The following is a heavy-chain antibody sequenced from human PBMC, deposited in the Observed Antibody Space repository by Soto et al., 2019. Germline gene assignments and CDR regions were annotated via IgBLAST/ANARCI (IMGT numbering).Heavy chain of an antibody. Sequence: SKTLSLTCTVSGGSISSYYWSWIRQPPGKGLEWIGYIYYSGSTNYNPSLKSRVTISVDTSKNQFSLKLSSVTAADTAVYYCAREAYSSSHSRWFDPWGQGTLVTVSS. CDR1: GGSISSYY. D-gene: IGHD6-19*01. V-gene: IGHV4-59*01. CDR2: IYYSGST. J-gene: IGHJ5*02. CDR3: AREAYSSSHSRWFDP.